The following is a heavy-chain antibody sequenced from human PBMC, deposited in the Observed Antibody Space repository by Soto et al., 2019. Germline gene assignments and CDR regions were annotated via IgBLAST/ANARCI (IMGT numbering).Heavy chain of an antibody. CDR1: GLSLSTSGVG. V-gene: IGHV2-5*02. CDR2: IYWDDDK. CDR3: AHSSFYYHSSGYSYDY. Sequence: QITLKESGPTLVKPTETLTLTCSFSGLSLSTSGVGVAWIRQPPGKALEWLALIYWDDDKRYRPSLKSRLTITKDTSKNQVVLTMTNMDPVDTATSYCAHSSFYYHSSGYSYDYWGQGTLVTVSS. J-gene: IGHJ4*02. D-gene: IGHD3-22*01.